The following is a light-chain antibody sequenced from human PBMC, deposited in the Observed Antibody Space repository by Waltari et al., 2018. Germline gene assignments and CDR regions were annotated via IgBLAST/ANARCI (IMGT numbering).Light chain of an antibody. Sequence: DIVLTQSPDSLAVSLGERATINCKSSQSVVFSSNNKNYLAWYQQKPGQPPKLLITWASTRESGVPDRFSGSGSGTDFTLTISSLQAEDVAVYYCQQCYTFPYTFSQGTKLEIK. V-gene: IGKV4-1*01. CDR2: WAS. CDR3: QQCYTFPYT. J-gene: IGKJ2*01. CDR1: QSVVFSSNNKNY.